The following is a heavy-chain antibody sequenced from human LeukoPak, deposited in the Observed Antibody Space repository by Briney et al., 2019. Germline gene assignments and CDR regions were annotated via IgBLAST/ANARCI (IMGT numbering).Heavy chain of an antibody. CDR2: ISSSSSYI. CDR1: GFTFSSYS. Sequence: GRSLRLSCAASGFTFSSYSMNWVRQAPGKGLEWVSSISSSSSYIYYADSVKGRFTISRDNAKNSLYLQMNSLRAEDTAVYYCASVGPLYYYDSSGYLASWGQGTLVTVSS. D-gene: IGHD3-22*01. CDR3: ASVGPLYYYDSSGYLAS. V-gene: IGHV3-21*01. J-gene: IGHJ5*02.